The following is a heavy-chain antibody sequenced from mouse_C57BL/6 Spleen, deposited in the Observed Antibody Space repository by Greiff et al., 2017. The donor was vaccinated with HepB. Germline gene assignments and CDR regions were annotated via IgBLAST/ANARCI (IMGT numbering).Heavy chain of an antibody. CDR3: ARQGYSNLYAMDY. V-gene: IGHV5-6*01. J-gene: IGHJ4*01. CDR1: GFTFSSYG. CDR2: ISSGGSYT. Sequence: VQLKESGGDLVKPGGSLKLSCAASGFTFSSYGMSWVRQTPDKRLEWVATISSGGSYTYYPDSVKGRFTISRDNAKNTLYLQMSSLKSEDTAMYYCARQGYSNLYAMDYWGQGTSVTVSS. D-gene: IGHD2-5*01.